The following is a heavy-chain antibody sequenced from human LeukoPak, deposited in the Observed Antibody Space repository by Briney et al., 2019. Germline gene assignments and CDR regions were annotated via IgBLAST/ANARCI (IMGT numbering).Heavy chain of an antibody. CDR2: ISAYNGNT. Sequence: ASVKVSCKASGYTFTSYGISWVRQAPGQGLEWMGWISAYNGNTNYAQKLQGRVTMTTDTSTSTAYMELRSLRSDDTAVYYCARDVPEGYCSGGSCYSIAHWGQGTLVTVSS. CDR3: ARDVPEGYCSGGSCYSIAH. J-gene: IGHJ4*02. V-gene: IGHV1-18*01. D-gene: IGHD2-15*01. CDR1: GYTFTSYG.